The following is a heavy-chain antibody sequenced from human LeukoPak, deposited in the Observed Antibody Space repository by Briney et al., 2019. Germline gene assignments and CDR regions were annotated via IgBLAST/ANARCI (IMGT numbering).Heavy chain of an antibody. V-gene: IGHV1-18*01. CDR2: ISSHTGDT. D-gene: IGHD4-17*01. Sequence: ASVRVSCKASGYVFTSYGISWVRQAPGQGLEWMGWISSHTGDTSYAQRFQDRVTMTTDTPTTTAYLDLRSLRFDDTAVYYCVRDVRRLQLSTYFFDFWGQGTLVSVSS. CDR1: GYVFTSYG. CDR3: VRDVRRLQLSTYFFDF. J-gene: IGHJ4*02.